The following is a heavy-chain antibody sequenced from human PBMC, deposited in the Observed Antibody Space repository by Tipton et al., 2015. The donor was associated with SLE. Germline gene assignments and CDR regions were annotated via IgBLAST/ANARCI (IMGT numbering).Heavy chain of an antibody. CDR3: ARVGNFLGFY. D-gene: IGHD3-3*01. CDR1: NDSISTYY. J-gene: IGHJ4*02. V-gene: IGHV4-59*01. Sequence: TLSLTCSVSNDSISTYYWSWIRQSPGKGLEWIGYIYHSGATNYNPSLKSRLAMSVDTSKNQFSLSLSSVTAADTAVYYCARVGNFLGFYWGQGILVTVSS. CDR2: IYHSGAT.